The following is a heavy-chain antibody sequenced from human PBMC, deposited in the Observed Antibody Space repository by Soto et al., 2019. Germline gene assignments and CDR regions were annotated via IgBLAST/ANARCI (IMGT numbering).Heavy chain of an antibody. D-gene: IGHD3-22*01. CDR3: ARVRHDSSGYYYFDY. Sequence: PGGSLRLSCATSGFIFSDYYMNWVRQAPGKGLEWVSSIISTSNYIYYADSLKGRFTISRDNAKNSLYLQMNSLRAEDTAVYYCARVRHDSSGYYYFDYWGQGTLVTVSS. J-gene: IGHJ4*02. CDR1: GFIFSDYY. CDR2: IISTSNYI. V-gene: IGHV3-21*01.